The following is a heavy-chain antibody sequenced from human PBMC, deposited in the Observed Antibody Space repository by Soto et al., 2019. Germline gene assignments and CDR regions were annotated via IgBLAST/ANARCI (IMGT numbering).Heavy chain of an antibody. CDR3: GRGHSRIDP. CDR2: ISHSGNT. CDR1: GGSLNDYF. V-gene: IGHV4-34*02. Sequence: QVQLQQWGAGLLRPSETLSLTCAVYGGSLNDYFWAWIRQPPGRGLEWIGEISHSGNTNYNPSLKSRVTMSVDTSKKQFYLKLSSVTAADTAVYYCGRGHSRIDPWGQGTLVIVSS. J-gene: IGHJ5*02.